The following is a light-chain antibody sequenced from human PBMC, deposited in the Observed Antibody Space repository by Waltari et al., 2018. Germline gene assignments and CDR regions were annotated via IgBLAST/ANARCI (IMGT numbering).Light chain of an antibody. CDR2: YDS. CDR3: QVWDANNDPGV. V-gene: IGLV3-21*04. J-gene: IGLJ1*01. CDR1: NIETKS. Sequence: SYVLTQPPSVSVAPGKTARITCGGNNIETKSVHWYQQKPGQAPILVISYDSDRPSGIPDRFSGSNSGNTATLTISRVEAADEADYYCQVWDANNDPGVFGTGTEVTVL.